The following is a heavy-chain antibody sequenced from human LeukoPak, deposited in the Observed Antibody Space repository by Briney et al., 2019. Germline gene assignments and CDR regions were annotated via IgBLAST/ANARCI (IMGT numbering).Heavy chain of an antibody. J-gene: IGHJ4*02. V-gene: IGHV4-59*01. CDR1: GGSISTYY. CDR2: ITYSERT. CDR3: AKWGYYFDSSAYVAPTDDS. D-gene: IGHD3-22*01. Sequence: PSETLSLTCTVSGGSISTYYWTWIRQPPGKGLEWIGYITYSERTDYNPSLKSRVPISLDTSNHQFSLTLSSVTAADTAVYYCAKWGYYFDSSAYVAPTDDSWGQGILVTVSS.